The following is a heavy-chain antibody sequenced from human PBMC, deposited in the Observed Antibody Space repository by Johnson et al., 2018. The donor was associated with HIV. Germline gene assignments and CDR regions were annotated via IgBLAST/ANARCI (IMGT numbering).Heavy chain of an antibody. V-gene: IGHV3-30*03. CDR1: GFTFSTYW. CDR2: ISYDGSNK. Sequence: QVQLVESGGGLVQAGGSLRLSCAASGFTFSTYWMTWVRQAPGKGLEWVAVISYDGSNKYYADSVKGRFTISRDNSKNTLYLQMNSLRAEDTAVYYCARDNWNEDIWGQGTMVTVSS. D-gene: IGHD1-20*01. J-gene: IGHJ3*02. CDR3: ARDNWNEDI.